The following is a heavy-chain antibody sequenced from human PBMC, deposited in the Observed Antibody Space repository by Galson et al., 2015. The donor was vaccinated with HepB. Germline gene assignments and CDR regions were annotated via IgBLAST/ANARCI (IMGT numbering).Heavy chain of an antibody. J-gene: IGHJ6*03. CDR3: ARGGGYSYGLTHYYYYMDV. Sequence: SVKVSCKASGGTFSSYAISWVRQAPGQGLEWMGGIIPIFGTANYAQKFQGRVTITAGESTSTAYMELSSLRSEDTAVYYCARGGGYSYGLTHYYYYMDVWGKGTTVTVSS. D-gene: IGHD5-18*01. CDR2: IIPIFGTA. V-gene: IGHV1-69*13. CDR1: GGTFSSYA.